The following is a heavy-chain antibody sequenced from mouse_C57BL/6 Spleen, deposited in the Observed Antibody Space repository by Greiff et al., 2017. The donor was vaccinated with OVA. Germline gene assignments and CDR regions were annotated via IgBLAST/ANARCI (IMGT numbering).Heavy chain of an antibody. Sequence: QVQLQQSGAELVRPGASVTLSCKASGYTFTDYEMHWVKQTPVHGLEWIGAIDPETGGTAYNQKFKGKAILTADKSSSTAYMELRSLTSEDSAVYYCTRGGDGNYVYYFDYWGQGTTLTVSS. V-gene: IGHV1-15*01. J-gene: IGHJ2*01. CDR3: TRGGDGNYVYYFDY. CDR1: GYTFTDYE. D-gene: IGHD2-1*01. CDR2: IDPETGGT.